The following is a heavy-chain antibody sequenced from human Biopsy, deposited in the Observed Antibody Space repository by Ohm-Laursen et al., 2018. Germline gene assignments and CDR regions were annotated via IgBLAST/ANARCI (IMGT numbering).Heavy chain of an antibody. CDR3: ARAGVGSDGTDSYYYGMDV. J-gene: IGHJ6*02. D-gene: IGHD5-24*01. CDR1: GNTFATYH. Sequence: ASVKVSCKASGNTFATYHIHWVRQAPGQGLEWMGGISPSRATTSFSQKFQGRITRTRDTSTGTVYMDLNSLGSEDTAVYYCARAGVGSDGTDSYYYGMDVWGPGTTVTVSS. V-gene: IGHV1-46*01. CDR2: ISPSRATT.